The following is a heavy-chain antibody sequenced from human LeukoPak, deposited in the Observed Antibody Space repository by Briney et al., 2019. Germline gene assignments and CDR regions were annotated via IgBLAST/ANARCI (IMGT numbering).Heavy chain of an antibody. V-gene: IGHV3-23*01. J-gene: IGHJ4*02. CDR1: GFTFSSYG. Sequence: GGTLRLSCAASGFTFSSYGMSWVRQAPGKGLEWVSAISGSGGSTYYADSVKGRFTISRDNSKNTLYLQMNSLRAEDTAVYYCAKGCYLRARPFDYWGQGTLVTVSS. D-gene: IGHD4/OR15-4a*01. CDR2: ISGSGGST. CDR3: AKGCYLRARPFDY.